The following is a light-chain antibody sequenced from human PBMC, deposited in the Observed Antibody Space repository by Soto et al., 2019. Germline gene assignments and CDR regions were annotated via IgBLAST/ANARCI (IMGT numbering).Light chain of an antibody. Sequence: EIVLTQSPGTLSLSPGERATLSCRASQSVRSNLAWYQQKPGQAPRLLIYGAYTRATDIPARFSGSGSGTESTLTISSLQSEDFAIYYCQQYNNWPAITFGQGTRLEIK. J-gene: IGKJ5*01. CDR2: GAY. CDR3: QQYNNWPAIT. CDR1: QSVRSN. V-gene: IGKV3-15*01.